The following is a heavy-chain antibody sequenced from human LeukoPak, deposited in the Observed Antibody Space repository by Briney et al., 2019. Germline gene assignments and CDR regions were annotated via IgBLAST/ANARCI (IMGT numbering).Heavy chain of an antibody. D-gene: IGHD6-6*01. Sequence: PGGSLRLSCAASGFTFSSYSMNWVRQAPGKGLEWVSYISSSSGTIYYADSVKGRFTISRDNAKNSLYLQMNSLRAEDTAVYYCARGRVEGCSSSGGGPCPDAFDIWGQGTMVTVSS. V-gene: IGHV3-48*01. CDR1: GFTFSSYS. CDR2: ISSSSGTI. J-gene: IGHJ3*02. CDR3: ARGRVEGCSSSGGGPCPDAFDI.